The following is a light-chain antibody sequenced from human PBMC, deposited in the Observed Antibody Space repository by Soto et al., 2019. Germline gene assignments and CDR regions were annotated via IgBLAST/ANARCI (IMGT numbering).Light chain of an antibody. CDR2: GAS. J-gene: IGKJ1*01. V-gene: IGKV3-15*01. CDR3: QQYSKWPLT. Sequence: IVLTQSPGTVSLSPGERATLSCRASQSVSSNLAWYQQKPGQGPRLLVYGASTRAAGIPAKFSGGGSGTEFSLTISSLQSEDFAVYFCQQYSKWPLTFGLGGKADI. CDR1: QSVSSN.